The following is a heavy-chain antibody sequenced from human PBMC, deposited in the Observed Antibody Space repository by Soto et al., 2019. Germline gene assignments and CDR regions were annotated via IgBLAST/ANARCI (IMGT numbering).Heavy chain of an antibody. CDR2: IFSNDEK. Sequence: QVTLKESGPVLVKPTETLTLTCTVSGFSLSNARMGVSWIRQPPGKALEWLAHIFSNDEKSYSTSLKSRLTISKDTSRSQVVLTMTNMDPVDTATYYCARMDVVVVAATGYYYYYYMDVWGKGTTVTVSS. CDR3: ARMDVVVVAATGYYYYYYMDV. CDR1: GFSLSNARMG. V-gene: IGHV2-26*01. D-gene: IGHD2-15*01. J-gene: IGHJ6*03.